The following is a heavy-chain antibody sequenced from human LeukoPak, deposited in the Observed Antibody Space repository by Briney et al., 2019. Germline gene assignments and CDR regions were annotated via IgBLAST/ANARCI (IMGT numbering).Heavy chain of an antibody. Sequence: GGSLRLSCAASGFTFSDYYMSWIRQAPGKGLEWVSYISSSGSTIYYADSVKGRFTISRDNAKNSPYLQMNSLRAEDTAVYYCARADCSGGSCYRLGLNYWGQGTLVTVSS. CDR3: ARADCSGGSCYRLGLNY. CDR1: GFTFSDYY. J-gene: IGHJ4*02. D-gene: IGHD2-15*01. V-gene: IGHV3-11*01. CDR2: ISSSGSTI.